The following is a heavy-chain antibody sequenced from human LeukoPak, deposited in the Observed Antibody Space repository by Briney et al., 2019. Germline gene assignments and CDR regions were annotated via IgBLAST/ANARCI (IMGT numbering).Heavy chain of an antibody. Sequence: PSETLSLTCAVSGGSISSGGYSWSWIRQPPGKGLEWIGYIYYSGSTNYNPSLKSRVTISVDTSKNQFSLKLSSVTAADTAVYYCAARFGGGDVDYWGQGTLVTVSS. D-gene: IGHD2-21*01. CDR2: IYYSGST. CDR1: GGSISSGGYS. J-gene: IGHJ4*02. CDR3: AARFGGGDVDY. V-gene: IGHV4-61*08.